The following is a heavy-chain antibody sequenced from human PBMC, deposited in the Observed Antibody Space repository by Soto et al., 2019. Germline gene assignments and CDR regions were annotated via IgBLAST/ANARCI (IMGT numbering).Heavy chain of an antibody. V-gene: IGHV3-30-3*01. CDR1: GFTFSSYA. Sequence: PGGSLRLSCAASGFTFSSYAMHWVRQAPGKGLEWVAVISYDGSNKYYADSVKGRFTISRDNSKNTLYLQMNSLRAEDTAVYYCARGDVVAVAATSVGGDAFDIWGQGTMVTVSS. J-gene: IGHJ3*02. D-gene: IGHD2-15*01. CDR3: ARGDVVAVAATSVGGDAFDI. CDR2: ISYDGSNK.